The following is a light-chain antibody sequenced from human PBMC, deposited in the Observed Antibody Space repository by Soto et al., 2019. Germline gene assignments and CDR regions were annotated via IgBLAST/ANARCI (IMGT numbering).Light chain of an antibody. J-gene: IGKJ1*01. CDR2: KAS. CDR1: QSLSSR. Sequence: DFQMTQSPSTLSASVGDRVTITCRASQSLSSRLAWYQQKPGKAPKLLIYKASTLKSGVPSRFSGSGSGTEFTLTISSLQPDDFATYYCQHYNSYSEAFGQGTKVDIK. CDR3: QHYNSYSEA. V-gene: IGKV1-5*03.